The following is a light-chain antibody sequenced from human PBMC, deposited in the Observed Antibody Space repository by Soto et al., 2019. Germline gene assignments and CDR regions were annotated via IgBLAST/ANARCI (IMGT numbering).Light chain of an antibody. CDR3: LQDSGYSWT. J-gene: IGKJ1*01. CDR1: QDVRHH. V-gene: IGKV1-6*01. Sequence: GDRVTISFRASQDVRHHIGWYQQTPGKAPKLLIYGASSSQSGVPSRFSGSGYGTDFTLTISSLQPEDFATYFCLQDSGYSWTFGQGTKVDIK. CDR2: GAS.